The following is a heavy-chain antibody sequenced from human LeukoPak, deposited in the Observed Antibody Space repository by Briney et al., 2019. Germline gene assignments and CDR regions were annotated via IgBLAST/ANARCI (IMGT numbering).Heavy chain of an antibody. V-gene: IGHV3-48*03. CDR1: GFTFSSYE. J-gene: IGHJ4*02. D-gene: IGHD3-22*01. CDR3: AKSRHYYDSSGSLDY. Sequence: PGGSLRLSCAASGFTFSSYEMNWVRQAPGKGLEWVSYISSSGSTIYYADSVKGRFTISRDNAKNSLYLQMNSLRAEDTAVYYCAKSRHYYDSSGSLDYWGQGTLVTVSS. CDR2: ISSSGSTI.